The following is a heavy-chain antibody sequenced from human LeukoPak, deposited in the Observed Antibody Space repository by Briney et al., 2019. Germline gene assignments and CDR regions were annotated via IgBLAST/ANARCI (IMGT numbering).Heavy chain of an antibody. V-gene: IGHV1-2*06. CDR1: GYTFTGYH. J-gene: IGHJ4*02. D-gene: IGHD2-2*01. CDR2: INPNSGDT. CDR3: ARDYCSSTSCLFDY. Sequence: ASVNVSCKASGYTFTGYHMHWVRQAPGQGLEWMGRINPNSGDTNYAQKFQGRVTMTRDTSISTAYMELSRLRSDDTAVFYCARDYCSSTSCLFDYWGQGTLVTVSS.